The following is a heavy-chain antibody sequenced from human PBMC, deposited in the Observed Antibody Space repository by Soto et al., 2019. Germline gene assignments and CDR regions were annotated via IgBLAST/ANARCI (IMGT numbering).Heavy chain of an antibody. CDR3: ARQDCSNWSCYVGMVDYGLDC. CDR1: GGSIISSSYY. J-gene: IGHJ6*02. D-gene: IGHD2-2*01. Sequence: SETLSLTCNVSGGSIISSSYYWGWVRQPPGRGLEWIGTIYYSGSTYYNPSLKSRVTISVDTSKNHFSLKLSSVTAADTAVYYCARQDCSNWSCYVGMVDYGLDCWGQGITVNVSS. V-gene: IGHV4-39*01. CDR2: IYYSGST.